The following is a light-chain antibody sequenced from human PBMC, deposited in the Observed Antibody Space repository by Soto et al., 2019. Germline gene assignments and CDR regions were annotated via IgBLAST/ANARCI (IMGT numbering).Light chain of an antibody. CDR1: SSDIGNYHF. J-gene: IGLJ2*01. V-gene: IGLV2-14*01. CDR2: EVS. Sequence: QSVLTQPASVSVSPGQSITISCTGTSSDIGNYHFVSWYQQVPGTAPKAMIYEVSSRPSGVSNRFSGSKSGNTASLTISGLQAEDEADYYCSSYTTSTSFILFGGGTKVTVL. CDR3: SSYTTSTSFIL.